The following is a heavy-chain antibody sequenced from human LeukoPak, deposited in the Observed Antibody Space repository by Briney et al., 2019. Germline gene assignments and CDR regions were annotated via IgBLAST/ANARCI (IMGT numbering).Heavy chain of an antibody. CDR2: IYTSGST. J-gene: IGHJ4*02. Sequence: SETLSLTCTVSGGSISSYYWSWIRQPPGKGLEWIGYIYTSGSTNYNPSLKSRVTISVDTSKNQFSLKLSSVTAADTSLDYCARRTVRDGPFDYWGQGTLVTVSS. V-gene: IGHV4-4*09. CDR1: GGSISSYY. D-gene: IGHD5-24*01. CDR3: ARRTVRDGPFDY.